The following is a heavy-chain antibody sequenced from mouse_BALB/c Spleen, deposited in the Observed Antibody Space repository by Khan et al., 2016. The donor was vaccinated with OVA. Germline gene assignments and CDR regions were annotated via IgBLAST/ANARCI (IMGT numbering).Heavy chain of an antibody. V-gene: IGHV3-6*02. CDR1: GYSITSGYY. J-gene: IGHJ3*01. CDR2: MNYDGTN. D-gene: IGHD2-14*01. CDR3: ARAYFRYDETWFAD. Sequence: EVQLQESGPGLVKPSQSLSLTCSVTGYSITSGYYWNWIRQSPGNKLEWMGYMNYDGTNTYNPSLKNRTSITRETSTNQFFLKLISLTTEDTATYYCARAYFRYDETWFADWGQGTLVTVSA.